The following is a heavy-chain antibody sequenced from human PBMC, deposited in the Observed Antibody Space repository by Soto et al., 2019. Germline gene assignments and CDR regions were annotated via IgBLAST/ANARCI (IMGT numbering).Heavy chain of an antibody. CDR2: IGGSGAT. J-gene: IGHJ5*02. CDR3: ARDQEYFGKSIDWFDP. D-gene: IGHD3-10*01. Sequence: GGSLRLSCAASQFTFSSYVMTWVRQAPGKGLEWVSTIGGSGATYYADSVKGRFTISRDNSKNTLYLQMSSLRAEDTAIYYCARDQEYFGKSIDWFDPWGQGTLVTVSS. V-gene: IGHV3-23*01. CDR1: QFTFSSYV.